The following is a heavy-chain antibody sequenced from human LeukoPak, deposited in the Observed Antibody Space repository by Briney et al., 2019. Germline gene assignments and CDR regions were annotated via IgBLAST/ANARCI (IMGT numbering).Heavy chain of an antibody. V-gene: IGHV4-39*01. CDR3: ARHGSTDYFDY. Sequence: SETLSLTCAVSGGSISSTTSYWGWIRQPPGKGLEWLGRIYYSGSTFYNPSLKSRVAISVDTSNNQFSLRLSSVTAADTAVYYCARHGSTDYFDYWGQGTLVTVSS. CDR2: IYYSGST. CDR1: GGSISSTTSY. J-gene: IGHJ4*02. D-gene: IGHD2-2*03.